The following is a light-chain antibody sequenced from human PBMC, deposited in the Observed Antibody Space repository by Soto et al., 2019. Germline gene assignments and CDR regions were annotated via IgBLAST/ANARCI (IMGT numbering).Light chain of an antibody. CDR2: EVI. V-gene: IGLV2-8*01. CDR1: SSDVGSYNY. Sequence: QSALTQPPSASGSPGQSVTISCTGTSSDVGSYNYVSWYQQHPGKAPKLMIYEVIKRPSGVPDRFSGSKSGNTASLTVSGLQAEDEADYYCSSYAGSLYVFGTGTKPPS. J-gene: IGLJ1*01. CDR3: SSYAGSLYV.